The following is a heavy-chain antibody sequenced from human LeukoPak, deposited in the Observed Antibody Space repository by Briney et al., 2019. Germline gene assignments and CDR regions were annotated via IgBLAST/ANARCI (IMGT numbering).Heavy chain of an antibody. V-gene: IGHV3-21*04. Sequence: GGSLRLSCAASGFTFSSYSMNWVRQAPGKGLEWVSSISSSSSYIYYADSVKGRFTISRGNAKNSLYLQMNSLRAEDTALYYCAKDIADYYDSSGSIDYWGQGTLVTVSS. J-gene: IGHJ4*02. D-gene: IGHD3-22*01. CDR3: AKDIADYYDSSGSIDY. CDR1: GFTFSSYS. CDR2: ISSSSSYI.